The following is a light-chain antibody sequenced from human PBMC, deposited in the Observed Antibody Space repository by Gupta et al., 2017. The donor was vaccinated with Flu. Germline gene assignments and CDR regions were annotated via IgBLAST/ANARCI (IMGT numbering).Light chain of an antibody. CDR2: DDS. V-gene: IGLV3-21*02. CDR3: QVWASDADHPV. CDR1: NIERKS. J-gene: IGLJ2*01. Sequence: SYVLTQPPSVSVAPTQTARITCGANNIERKSVHWYQQKPGHAPVPVVQDDSDRPSGITERFAGSNSGKKATLTITRVEAGDEADDVCQVWASDADHPVFGGGTKMTVL.